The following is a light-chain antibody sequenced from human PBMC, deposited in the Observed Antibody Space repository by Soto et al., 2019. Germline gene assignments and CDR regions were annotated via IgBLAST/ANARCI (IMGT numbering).Light chain of an antibody. CDR2: GAS. CDR1: QSISTY. CDR3: QQSSITPRS. Sequence: DIRLTQSPPSLSASVGDRVAISCRASQSISTYLMWYQQKPGKAPNLLIYGASGLQNGVPLRFTGSGSGTEFTLTISGLQPEDSGTYYCQQSSITPRSFGQGTKVDIK. J-gene: IGKJ1*01. V-gene: IGKV1-39*01.